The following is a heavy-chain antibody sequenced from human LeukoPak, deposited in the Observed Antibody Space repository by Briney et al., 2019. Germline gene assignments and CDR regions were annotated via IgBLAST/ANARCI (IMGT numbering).Heavy chain of an antibody. J-gene: IGHJ3*02. CDR3: ARRSLPGFDI. V-gene: IGHV4-39*01. CDR2: IYYSGST. Sequence: PSETLSLTCTVSGGSISSSSYYWGWIRQPPGKGLEWIGSIYYSGSTYYNPSLKSRVTISVDTSRNQFSLKLSSVTAADTAVYYCARRSLPGFDIWGQGTMVTVSS. CDR1: GGSISSSSYY.